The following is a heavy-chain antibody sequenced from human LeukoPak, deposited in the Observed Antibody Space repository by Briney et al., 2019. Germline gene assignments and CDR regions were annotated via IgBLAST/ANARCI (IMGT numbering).Heavy chain of an antibody. CDR2: SSGSGGST. Sequence: GGSLRLSCAASGFTFSSYAMSWVRQAPGKGLEWVSVSSGSGGSTYYADSVKGRFTISRDNAKNSLYLQMNSLRAEDTAVYYCARVRQYYDILTGYYSDYWGQGTLVTVSS. J-gene: IGHJ4*02. CDR3: ARVRQYYDILTGYYSDY. CDR1: GFTFSSYA. D-gene: IGHD3-9*01. V-gene: IGHV3-23*01.